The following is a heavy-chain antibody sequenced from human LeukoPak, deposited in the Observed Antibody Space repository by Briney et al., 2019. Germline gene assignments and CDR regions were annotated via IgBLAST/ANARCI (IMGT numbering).Heavy chain of an antibody. J-gene: IGHJ4*02. Sequence: SETLSLTCTVSGGSISSSRYYWSWIRQPPGEGLEWIGYIYYSGSTNYNPSLKSRVTISVDTSKSQFSLKLASVTAADTAVYYCARGGSSSSLNHFDYWGQGTLVTVSS. D-gene: IGHD6-13*01. V-gene: IGHV4-61*01. CDR2: IYYSGST. CDR1: GGSISSSRYY. CDR3: ARGGSSSSLNHFDY.